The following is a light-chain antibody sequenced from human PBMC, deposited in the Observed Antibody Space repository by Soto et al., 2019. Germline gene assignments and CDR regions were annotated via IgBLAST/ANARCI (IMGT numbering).Light chain of an antibody. CDR2: EGS. J-gene: IGLJ2*01. CDR3: CSYAGSSPFVV. V-gene: IGLV2-23*03. Sequence: QSVLTQPASVSGSPGQAITISCTGTSSDVGSYNLVSWYQQHPGKAPQLMIYEGSKRPSGVSNRFSGSKSGNTASLTISGLQAEDEADYYCCSYAGSSPFVVFGGGTKLTVL. CDR1: SSDVGSYNL.